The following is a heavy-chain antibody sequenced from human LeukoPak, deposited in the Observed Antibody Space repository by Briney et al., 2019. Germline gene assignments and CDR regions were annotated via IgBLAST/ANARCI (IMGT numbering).Heavy chain of an antibody. J-gene: IGHJ4*02. CDR3: AKIGRGSSIYYFDY. Sequence: PGGSLRLSCAASEFTFNNYAMSWVRQAPKKGLEWVSEISGSGGSTHYADSVKGRFTISRDNSKNTLYLQMNSLRAEDTAAYYCAKIGRGSSIYYFDYWGQGTQVTVSS. CDR1: EFTFNNYA. CDR2: ISGSGGST. V-gene: IGHV3-23*01. D-gene: IGHD6-13*01.